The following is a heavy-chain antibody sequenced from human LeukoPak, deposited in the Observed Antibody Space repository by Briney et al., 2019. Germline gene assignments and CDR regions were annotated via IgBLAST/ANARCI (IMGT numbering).Heavy chain of an antibody. CDR2: MNPNSGNT. V-gene: IGHV1-8*03. CDR3: ARRYSSSWWSFDY. J-gene: IGHJ4*02. Sequence: ASVKVSCKASGYTFTSYDINWVRQATGQGLEWMGWMNPNSGNTGYAQKFQGRVTITRNTSISTAYMELSSLRSEDTAVYYCARRYSSSWWSFDYWGQGTLVTVSS. D-gene: IGHD6-13*01. CDR1: GYTFTSYD.